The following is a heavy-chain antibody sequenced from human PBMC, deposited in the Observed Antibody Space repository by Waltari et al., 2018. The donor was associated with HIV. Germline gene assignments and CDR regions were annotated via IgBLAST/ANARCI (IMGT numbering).Heavy chain of an antibody. Sequence: QLQLQESGPGLVKPSETLSLTCSVSGASISSSTYYWCWIRQSPGRGLEWIASMYFGGRTYYNPSLKSRVTISVDTSKNQFSLKLTSVTAADTAIYYCAIPWEVSDPSDYWGQGTLVTISS. CDR1: GASISSSTYY. J-gene: IGHJ4*02. V-gene: IGHV4-39*01. CDR3: AIPWEVSDPSDY. D-gene: IGHD1-26*01. CDR2: MYFGGRT.